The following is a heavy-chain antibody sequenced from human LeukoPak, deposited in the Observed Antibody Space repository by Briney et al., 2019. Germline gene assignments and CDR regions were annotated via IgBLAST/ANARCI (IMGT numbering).Heavy chain of an antibody. D-gene: IGHD1-1*01. J-gene: IGHJ4*02. CDR3: VRDSNNWGLDY. CDR2: ISHDGIIT. V-gene: IGHV3-64D*06. Sequence: PGGSLRLACSASGFTFSNHIMHWVRQAPGKGLEYVSIISHDGIITYYADSVKGRFIISRDNSKNTLYLQITSLRGEDTALYYCVRDSNNWGLDYWGQGTLVTVSS. CDR1: GFTFSNHI.